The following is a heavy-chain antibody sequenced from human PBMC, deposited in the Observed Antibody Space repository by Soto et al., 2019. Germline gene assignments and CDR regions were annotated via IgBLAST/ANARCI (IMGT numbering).Heavy chain of an antibody. CDR1: GFTFDDYA. V-gene: IGHV3-9*01. CDR2: ISWNSGSI. Sequence: GGSLRLSCAASGFTFDDYAMHWVRQAPGKGLEWVSGISWNSGSIGYADSVKGRFTISRDNAKNSLYLQMNSLRAEDTALYYCAKEFDDPYSSKYYYYMDVWGKGTTVTVSS. D-gene: IGHD6-13*01. J-gene: IGHJ6*03. CDR3: AKEFDDPYSSKYYYYMDV.